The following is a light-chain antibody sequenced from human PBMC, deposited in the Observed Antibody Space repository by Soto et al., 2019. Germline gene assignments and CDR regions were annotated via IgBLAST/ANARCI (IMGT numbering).Light chain of an antibody. CDR1: QSVSNSQ. J-gene: IGKJ1*01. V-gene: IGKV3-20*01. Sequence: EIALTQSPGILSLSPGERGTLSCRASQSVSNSQVAWYQQKPGQAPRLLIYGASSRATGIPDRFSGSGSGTDFILSISRLEPEDFAVYYCQHYANSLVTFGQGTKVEI. CDR2: GAS. CDR3: QHYANSLVT.